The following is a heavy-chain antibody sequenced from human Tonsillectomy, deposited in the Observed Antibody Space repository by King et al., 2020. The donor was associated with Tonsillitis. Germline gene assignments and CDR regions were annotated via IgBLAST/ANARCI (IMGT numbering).Heavy chain of an antibody. V-gene: IGHV3-9*01. D-gene: IGHD6-19*01. CDR2: ISWNSGSI. Sequence: VQLVESGGGLVQPGRSLRLSCAASGFTFDGYAMHWVRQAPGKGLEWVSGISWNSGSIAYADSVKGRVTISRDNAKNSLYLQMNSLRAEDTALYFCAKDLRSGWHGHYFDYWGQGTLVTVSS. CDR3: AKDLRSGWHGHYFDY. J-gene: IGHJ4*02. CDR1: GFTFDGYA.